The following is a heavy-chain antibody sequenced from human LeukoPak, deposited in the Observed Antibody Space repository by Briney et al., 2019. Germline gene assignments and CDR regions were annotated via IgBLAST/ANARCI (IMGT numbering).Heavy chain of an antibody. CDR2: ISSSGST. J-gene: IGHJ3*02. D-gene: IGHD3-22*01. V-gene: IGHV4-61*02. CDR3: ARGPYSYDSSGAFDI. Sequence: TSSETLSLTCTVSGDSISSGDYYWSWIRQPAGKGLEWIGRISSSGSTNYNPSLKSRVTISVDTSKNQFSLKLSSVTAAGTAVYFCARGPYSYDSSGAFDIWGQGTMVTVSS. CDR1: GDSISSGDYY.